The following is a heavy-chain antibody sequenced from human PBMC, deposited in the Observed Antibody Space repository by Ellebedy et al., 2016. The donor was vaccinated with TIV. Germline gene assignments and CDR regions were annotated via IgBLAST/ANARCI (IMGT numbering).Heavy chain of an antibody. J-gene: IGHJ6*02. CDR1: GGTFSSYA. Sequence: SVKVSCXASGGTFSSYAISWVRQAPGQGLEWMGGIIPIFGTANYAQKFQGRVTITADKSTSTAYMELSSLRSEDTAVYYCAEAAGTHYYYYGMDVWGQGTTVTVSS. D-gene: IGHD1-26*01. V-gene: IGHV1-69*06. CDR2: IIPIFGTA. CDR3: AEAAGTHYYYYGMDV.